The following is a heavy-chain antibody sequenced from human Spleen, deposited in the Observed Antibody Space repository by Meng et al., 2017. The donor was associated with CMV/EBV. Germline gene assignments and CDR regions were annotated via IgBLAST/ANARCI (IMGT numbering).Heavy chain of an antibody. CDR3: ARVVEMATPYFDY. D-gene: IGHD5-24*01. CDR1: GWSFSGYY. J-gene: IGHJ4*02. V-gene: IGHV4-34*01. CDR2: INHSGST. Sequence: LHPWGAGLVKPSETLPPTCAVYGWSFSGYYWSWIRQPPGKGLEWIGEINHSGSTNYNPSLKSRVTISVDTSKNQFSLKLSSVTAADTAVYYCARVVEMATPYFDYWGQGTLVTVAS.